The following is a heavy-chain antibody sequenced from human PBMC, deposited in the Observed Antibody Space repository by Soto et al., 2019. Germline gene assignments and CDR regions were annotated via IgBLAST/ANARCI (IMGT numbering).Heavy chain of an antibody. D-gene: IGHD3-10*01. J-gene: IGHJ4*02. CDR3: ARDLSSDSTGFRGYDL. V-gene: IGHV1-69*13. CDR2: FIPIFVSA. CDR1: GGTVSSYA. Sequence: SVKVSCKASGGTVSSYAITWVRQAPGKGLEWMGVFIPIFVSAHYAQKFQGRVTITADESSSTAYMELSGLRSEDTAIYYCARDLSSDSTGFRGYDLWGQGTLVTVSS.